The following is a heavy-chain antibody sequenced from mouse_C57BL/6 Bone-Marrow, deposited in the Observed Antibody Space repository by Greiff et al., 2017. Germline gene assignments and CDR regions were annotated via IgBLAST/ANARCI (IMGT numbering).Heavy chain of an antibody. V-gene: IGHV1-82*01. Sequence: QVQLQQSGPELVKPGASVKISCKASGYAFRSSWMHWVKQRPGKGLEWIGRIYPGDGDTNYNGKFKGKATLTADKSSSTAYMQLSSLTSEDSAVSVCARSEIYYYAWFAYWGQGTLVTVSA. D-gene: IGHD1-1*01. J-gene: IGHJ3*01. CDR1: GYAFRSSW. CDR3: ARSEIYYYAWFAY. CDR2: IYPGDGDT.